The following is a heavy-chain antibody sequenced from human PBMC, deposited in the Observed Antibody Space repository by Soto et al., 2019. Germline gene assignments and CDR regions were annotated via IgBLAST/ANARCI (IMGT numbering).Heavy chain of an antibody. CDR2: ISGSDGRT. CDR1: GFTFTSYA. D-gene: IGHD5-18*01. V-gene: IGHV3-23*01. Sequence: GGSLRLSCAASGFTFTSYAMSWVRQAPGKGLEWVSGISGSDGRTYYADSVKGRFTISRDNSKNTVYLQMNSLRAEDTAVYYCAKGDTTMAHGGQGTLVTVSS. CDR3: AKGDTTMAH. J-gene: IGHJ4*02.